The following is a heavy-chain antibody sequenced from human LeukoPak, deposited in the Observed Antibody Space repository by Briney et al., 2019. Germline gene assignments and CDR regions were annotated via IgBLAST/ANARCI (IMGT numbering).Heavy chain of an antibody. CDR3: ARHSRNCSGGYCYLYY. J-gene: IGHJ4*02. CDR2: IYSGGTT. D-gene: IGHD2-15*01. CDR1: GGSISSDSYY. V-gene: IGHV4-39*01. Sequence: SETLSLTCAVSGGSISSDSYYWGWIRQPPGKGLEWIGSIYSGGTTYYNPSLKSRVTISVDASKNQFSLKLTSVTAADAAAYYCARHSRNCSGGYCYLYYWGQGTLVTVSS.